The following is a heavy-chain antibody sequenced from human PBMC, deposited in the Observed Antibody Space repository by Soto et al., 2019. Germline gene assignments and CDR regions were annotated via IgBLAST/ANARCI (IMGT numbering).Heavy chain of an antibody. CDR1: GGSISSGGYS. CDR2: IYQSGST. V-gene: IGHV4-30-2*01. Sequence: QLQLQESGSGLVKPSQTLSLTCAVSGGSISSGGYSWRWMRQPPGKGLEWIGNIYQSGSTYYNPPLKSRVPISVDRSKNQFSLRLSSVAAAATAVYYCARVPDYWCQGTLVTVSS. J-gene: IGHJ4*02. CDR3: ARVPDY.